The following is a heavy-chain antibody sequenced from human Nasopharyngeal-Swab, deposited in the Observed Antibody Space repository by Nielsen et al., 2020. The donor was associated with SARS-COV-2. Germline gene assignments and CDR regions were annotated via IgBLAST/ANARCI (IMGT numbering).Heavy chain of an antibody. CDR1: GFTFSSYS. J-gene: IGHJ4*02. D-gene: IGHD1-7*01. Sequence: GASLQISCAASGFTFSSYSMNWVRQAPGKGLEWVSSISSSSSYIYYADSVKGRFTISRDNAKNSLYLQMNSLRAEDTAVYYCVGNNWNYGGVGYWGQGTLVTVSS. V-gene: IGHV3-21*01. CDR2: ISSSSSYI. CDR3: VGNNWNYGGVGY.